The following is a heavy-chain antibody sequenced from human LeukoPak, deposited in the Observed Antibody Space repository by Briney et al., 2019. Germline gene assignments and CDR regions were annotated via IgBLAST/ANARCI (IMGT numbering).Heavy chain of an antibody. CDR1: GFTFSSYS. CDR2: ISSSSSYI. Sequence: GGSLRLSCAASGFTFSSYSMNWVRQAPGKGLEWVSSISSSSSYIYYAASVKGRFTISRDNAKNSLYLQMNSLRAEDTAVYYCARASSGWYGNFDYWGQGTLVTVSS. CDR3: ARASSGWYGNFDY. D-gene: IGHD6-19*01. J-gene: IGHJ4*02. V-gene: IGHV3-21*01.